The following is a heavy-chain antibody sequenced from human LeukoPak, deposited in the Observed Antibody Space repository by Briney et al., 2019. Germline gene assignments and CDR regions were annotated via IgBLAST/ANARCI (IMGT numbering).Heavy chain of an antibody. CDR3: ARVSSSSPISAWFDP. D-gene: IGHD6-13*01. CDR2: IYYSGST. J-gene: IGHJ5*02. Sequence: SETLSLTCTVSGGSISSSSYYWGWIRQPPGKGLEWIGYIYYSGSTNYNPSLKSRVTISVDTSKNQFSLKLSSVTAADTAVYYCARVSSSSPISAWFDPWGQGTLVTVSS. CDR1: GGSISSSSYY. V-gene: IGHV4-61*05.